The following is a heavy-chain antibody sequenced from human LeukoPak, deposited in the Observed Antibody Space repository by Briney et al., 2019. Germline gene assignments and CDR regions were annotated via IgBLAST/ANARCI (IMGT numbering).Heavy chain of an antibody. CDR3: ARGADGVSSNSRGWFDP. CDR1: GFTFSSYS. J-gene: IGHJ5*02. D-gene: IGHD2-15*01. CDR2: ISSSSSTI. V-gene: IGHV3-48*04. Sequence: PGGSLRLSCAASGFTFSSYSMNWVRQAPGKGLEWVSYISSSSSTIYYADSVKGRFTISRGNARNSLYLQMDTLRAEDTAVYSCARGADGVSSNSRGWFDPWGQGTLVTVSS.